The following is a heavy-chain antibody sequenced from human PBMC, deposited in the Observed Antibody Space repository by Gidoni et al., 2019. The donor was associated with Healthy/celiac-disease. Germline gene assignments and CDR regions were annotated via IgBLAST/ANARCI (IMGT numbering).Heavy chain of an antibody. CDR3: ARNHTTRGDSYYGMDV. V-gene: IGHV4-59*01. D-gene: IGHD2-2*01. J-gene: IGHJ6*02. CDR1: GCSISSYY. CDR2: IYYSGST. Sequence: QVQLQESGPGLVKPSETLSLTCTVSGCSISSYYWSWIRQPPGKGLEWIGYIYYSGSTNYNPSLKSRVTISVDTSKNQFSLKLSSVTAADTAVYYCARNHTTRGDSYYGMDVWAKGPRSPSP.